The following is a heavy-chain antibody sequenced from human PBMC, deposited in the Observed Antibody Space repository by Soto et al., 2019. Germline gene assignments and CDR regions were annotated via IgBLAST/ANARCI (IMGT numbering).Heavy chain of an antibody. CDR3: ARDPSEGRVGNWFES. CDR2: ISSRTSYV. Sequence: EVQLVESGGGLVKPGGSLRLSCAASGFTFSRYGMNWVRQAPGKGLEWVSSISSRTSYVYYADSVKGRFSVSRDNAKKILYLEMYALRTEDTAVYYCARDPSEGRVGNWFESWGQGTLVTVSS. CDR1: GFTFSRYG. V-gene: IGHV3-21*01. J-gene: IGHJ5*01. D-gene: IGHD2-2*01.